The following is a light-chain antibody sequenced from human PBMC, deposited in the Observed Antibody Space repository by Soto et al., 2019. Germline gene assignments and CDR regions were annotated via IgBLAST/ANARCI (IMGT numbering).Light chain of an antibody. CDR1: QSVSSD. CDR2: GAS. Sequence: EIVMTQSPATLSVSPGERATLSCRASQSVSSDLAWYHQKPGQAPRLLIYGASSRATGIPDRFSGSGSGTDFTLTISSLQPEDFATYYCHQSYNKFPLTFGGGTKVDIK. V-gene: IGKV3D-15*01. J-gene: IGKJ4*01. CDR3: HQSYNKFPLT.